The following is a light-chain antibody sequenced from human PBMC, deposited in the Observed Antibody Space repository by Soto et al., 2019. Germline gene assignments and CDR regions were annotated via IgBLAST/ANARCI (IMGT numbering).Light chain of an antibody. CDR1: QSVSSTY. CDR2: GAS. CDR3: HQYGNSYT. V-gene: IGKV3-20*01. J-gene: IGKJ2*01. Sequence: EIVMTQSPATLSVSPGERATLSCRASQSVSSTYLAWYQQKPGQAPRLLIYGASSRATGIPDRFSGSGSGTDFTLTISRLEPEDLAVYYCHQYGNSYTFGQGTKVDIK.